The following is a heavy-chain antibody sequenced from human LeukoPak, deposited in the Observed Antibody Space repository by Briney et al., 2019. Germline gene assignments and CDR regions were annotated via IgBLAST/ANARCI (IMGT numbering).Heavy chain of an antibody. J-gene: IGHJ4*02. D-gene: IGHD6-6*01. V-gene: IGHV1-18*01. Sequence: ASVKVSCKASGYTFISYGISWVRQAPGQGLEWLAWISAYNGNTNYAQKFQGRVTMTTDTSTSTAYMELRSLRSDDTAVYYCARDLGYSSSSATPLDYWGQGTLVTVSS. CDR2: ISAYNGNT. CDR1: GYTFISYG. CDR3: ARDLGYSSSSATPLDY.